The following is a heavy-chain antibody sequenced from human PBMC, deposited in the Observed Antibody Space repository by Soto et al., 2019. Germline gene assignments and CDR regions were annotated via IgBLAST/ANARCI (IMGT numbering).Heavy chain of an antibody. CDR3: ARVWDDIVATIGGREGFDY. CDR1: GFTFSSYS. V-gene: IGHV3-21*01. Sequence: EVQLVESGGSLVKPGGSLRLSCAASGFTFSSYSMNWVRQAPGKGLEWVSSISSSSSYIYYADSVKGRFTISRDNAKNSLYLQMNSLRAEDTAVYYCARVWDDIVATIGGREGFDYWGQGTLVTVSS. D-gene: IGHD5-12*01. J-gene: IGHJ4*02. CDR2: ISSSSSYI.